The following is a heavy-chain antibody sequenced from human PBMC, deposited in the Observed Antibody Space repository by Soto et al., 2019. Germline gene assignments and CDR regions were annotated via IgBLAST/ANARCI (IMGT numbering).Heavy chain of an antibody. V-gene: IGHV1-69*01. J-gene: IGHJ6*02. CDR2: IIPIFGTA. CDR3: ARDETGASYGDRPGGGDYYYGMDV. CDR1: GGTFSSYA. Sequence: QVQLVQSGAEVKKPGSSVKVSCKASGGTFSSYAISWVRQAPGQGLEWMGGIIPIFGTANYAQKFQGRVTITADESTSTDYMELSSLRAEDTAVYSCARDETGASYGDRPGGGDYYYGMDVWGQGTTVTVSS. D-gene: IGHD2-15*01.